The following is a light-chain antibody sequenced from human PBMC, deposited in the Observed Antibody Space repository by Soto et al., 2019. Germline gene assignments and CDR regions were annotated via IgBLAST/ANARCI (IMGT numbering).Light chain of an antibody. J-gene: IGKJ4*01. Sequence: ERVMTQSPATLSLSPGEVATLSCRASQSISSNLAWYQQKPGQAPRLVIFDASTRATGIPDRFTGRGSGTEFTLTISSLQSEDSAVYFCQQYNDWPPITVGGGTKVDIK. CDR2: DAS. CDR1: QSISSN. CDR3: QQYNDWPPIT. V-gene: IGKV3-15*01.